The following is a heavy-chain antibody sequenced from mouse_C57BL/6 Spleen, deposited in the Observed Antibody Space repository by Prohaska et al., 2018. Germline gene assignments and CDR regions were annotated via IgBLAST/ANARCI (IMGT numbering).Heavy chain of an antibody. Sequence: HGKSLEWIGDINPNNGGTSYNQKFKGKATLTVDKSSSTAYMELRSLTSEDSAVYYCARPLHYGSEAYWGQGTLVTVSA. V-gene: IGHV1-26*01. D-gene: IGHD1-1*01. J-gene: IGHJ3*01. CDR3: ARPLHYGSEAY. CDR2: INPNNGGT.